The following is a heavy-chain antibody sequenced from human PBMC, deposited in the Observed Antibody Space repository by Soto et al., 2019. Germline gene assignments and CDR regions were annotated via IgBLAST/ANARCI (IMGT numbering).Heavy chain of an antibody. CDR2: ISSSGSTI. J-gene: IGHJ4*02. CDR1: GFTFLRYE. V-gene: IGHV3-48*03. Sequence: GGSLILYFAASGFTFLRYEMNGVREAGGKGLEWVSYISSSGSTIYYADSVKGRFTISRDNAKNSLYLQMNSLRAEDTAVYYCASQYYYDSSGYFYYWGQGTLVTVSS. CDR3: ASQYYYDSSGYFYY. D-gene: IGHD3-22*01.